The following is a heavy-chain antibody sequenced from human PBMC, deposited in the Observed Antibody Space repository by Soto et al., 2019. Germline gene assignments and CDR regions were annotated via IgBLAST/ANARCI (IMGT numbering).Heavy chain of an antibody. CDR1: GYTFISYW. V-gene: IGHV5-51*01. Sequence: ESLKISCKASGYTFISYWIAWVRQKPGKGLEWMGMIYPGDSDTRYSPSFQGQVTISADKSINTAYLQWSSLEASDTAVYYCARTIAASGTGLDYWGQGTLVTVSS. CDR3: ARTIAASGTGLDY. D-gene: IGHD6-25*01. CDR2: IYPGDSDT. J-gene: IGHJ4*02.